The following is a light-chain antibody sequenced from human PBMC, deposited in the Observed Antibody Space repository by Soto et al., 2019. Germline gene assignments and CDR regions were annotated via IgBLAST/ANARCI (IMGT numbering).Light chain of an antibody. CDR1: QSIDNR. CDR2: DAS. Sequence: DIQMTQPPSTLSASVRDRGTITCRASQSIDNRLAWYQQKPGKAPRLLIYDASTLESGVPSRFSGSGSGTEFILTISSLQPDDSATYYCQQYKSSRTFGPGTNVEIK. J-gene: IGKJ1*01. CDR3: QQYKSSRT. V-gene: IGKV1-5*01.